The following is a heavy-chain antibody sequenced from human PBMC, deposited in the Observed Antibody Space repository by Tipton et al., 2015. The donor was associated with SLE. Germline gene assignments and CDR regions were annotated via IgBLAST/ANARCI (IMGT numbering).Heavy chain of an antibody. J-gene: IGHJ4*02. D-gene: IGHD3-9*01. Sequence: LRLSCTVSGGSISSHYWSWIRQPPGKGLEWIGYIYYSGSTNYNPSLKSRVTISVDTSKNQFSLKLSSVTAADTAVYYCARAPGYFDILTGYHPFDSWGQGTLVTVSP. CDR1: GGSISSHY. V-gene: IGHV4-59*11. CDR2: IYYSGST. CDR3: ARAPGYFDILTGYHPFDS.